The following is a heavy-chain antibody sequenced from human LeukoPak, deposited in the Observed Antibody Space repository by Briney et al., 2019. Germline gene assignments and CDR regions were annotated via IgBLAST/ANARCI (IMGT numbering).Heavy chain of an antibody. V-gene: IGHV3-30-3*01. CDR1: GFTFSSYA. D-gene: IGHD5-12*01. J-gene: IGHJ4*02. Sequence: GGSLRLSCAASGFTFSSYAMHWVRQAPGKGLEWVAVISYDGSNKYYADSVKGRFTISRDNSKNTLYLQMNSLRAEDTAVYYCANGYNGYSHWGQGTLVTVSS. CDR3: ANGYNGYSH. CDR2: ISYDGSNK.